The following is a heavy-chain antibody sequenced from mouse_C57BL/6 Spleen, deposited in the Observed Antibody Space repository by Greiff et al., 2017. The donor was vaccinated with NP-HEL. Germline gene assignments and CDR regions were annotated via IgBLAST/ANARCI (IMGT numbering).Heavy chain of an antibody. CDR2: IDPSDSET. Sequence: VQLQQPGAELVRPGSSVKLSCKASGYTFTSYWMHWVKQRPIQGLEWIGNIDPSDSETHYNQKFKDKATLTVDKSSSTAYMQLSSLTSEDSAVYYCARNGYDVGYYFDYWGQGTTLTVSS. CDR3: ARNGYDVGYYFDY. CDR1: GYTFTSYW. J-gene: IGHJ2*01. D-gene: IGHD2-2*01. V-gene: IGHV1-52*01.